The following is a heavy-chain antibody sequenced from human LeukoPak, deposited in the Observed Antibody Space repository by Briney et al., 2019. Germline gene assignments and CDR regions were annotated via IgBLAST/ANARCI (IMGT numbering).Heavy chain of an antibody. Sequence: GGSLRLSCAASGFTFSSYAMSWVRQAPGKGLVWVSRINSDGSSTSYADSVKGRFTISRDNAKNTLYLQMNSLRAEDTAVYYCATGQGHGMDVWGQGTTVTVSS. D-gene: IGHD1-14*01. CDR2: INSDGSST. V-gene: IGHV3-74*01. CDR1: GFTFSSYA. CDR3: ATGQGHGMDV. J-gene: IGHJ6*02.